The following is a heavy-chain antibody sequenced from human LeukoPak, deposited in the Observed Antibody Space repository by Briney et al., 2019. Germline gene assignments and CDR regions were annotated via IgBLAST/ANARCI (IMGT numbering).Heavy chain of an antibody. D-gene: IGHD1-26*01. J-gene: IGHJ4*02. V-gene: IGHV3-9*01. CDR1: GFRFDDYA. Sequence: GRSLRLSCAASGFRFDDYAMHWVQQTPGKGLEWVSGISWNSDTIGYADSVKGRFTISRDNAKNSLYLQMNSLRGEDTALYYCAKDISGTYLAALDYWGQGTLVTVSS. CDR3: AKDISGTYLAALDY. CDR2: ISWNSDTI.